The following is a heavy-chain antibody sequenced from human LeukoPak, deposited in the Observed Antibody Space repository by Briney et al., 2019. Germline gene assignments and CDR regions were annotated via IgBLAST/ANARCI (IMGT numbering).Heavy chain of an antibody. CDR3: ARGSSWSGYYYYYYYMDV. D-gene: IGHD3-3*01. CDR2: MNPNSGNT. Sequence: RRASVKVSCKASGYTFTSYDINWVRQATGQGLEWMGWMNPNSGNTGYAQKFQGRVTITRNTSISTAYMELSSLRSEDTAVYYCARGSSWSGYYYYYYYMDVWGKGTTVTVSS. CDR1: GYTFTSYD. J-gene: IGHJ6*03. V-gene: IGHV1-8*03.